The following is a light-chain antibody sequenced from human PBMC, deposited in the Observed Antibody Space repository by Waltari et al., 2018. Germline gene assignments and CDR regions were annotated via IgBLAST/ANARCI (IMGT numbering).Light chain of an antibody. J-gene: IGLJ1*01. Sequence: QSALTQPASVSGSPGQSITISCPGTSSDIGGYNYVPWYQQHPGKAPKLMLYEVSKRPSGVFNRFSGSKSGNTASLTMSGLQAEDEADYYCSSYTSSSTYVFGTGTKVTVL. CDR3: SSYTSSSTYV. CDR2: EVS. V-gene: IGLV2-14*01. CDR1: SSDIGGYNY.